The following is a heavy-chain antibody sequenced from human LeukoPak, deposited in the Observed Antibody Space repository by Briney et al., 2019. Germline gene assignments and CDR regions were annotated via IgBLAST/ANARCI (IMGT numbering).Heavy chain of an antibody. D-gene: IGHD3-10*01. CDR2: INQDGSEK. CDR1: GFIFSNYW. Sequence: PGGSLRLSCAASGFIFSNYWMSWVRQAPGKGLEWVANINQDGSEKYYVDSVKGRFTISRDNAKNSVYMQMNSLRADDTAVYYCAKSRENVDPRRYYYYYYMDVWGKGTTVTVSS. J-gene: IGHJ6*03. CDR3: AKSRENVDPRRYYYYYYMDV. V-gene: IGHV3-7*03.